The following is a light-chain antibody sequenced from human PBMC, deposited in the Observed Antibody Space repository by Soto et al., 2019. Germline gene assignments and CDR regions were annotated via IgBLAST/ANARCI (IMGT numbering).Light chain of an antibody. V-gene: IGLV2-8*01. CDR1: SSDVGAYNY. CDR3: SSYAGSDVFV. CDR2: EVS. J-gene: IGLJ1*01. Sequence: QSALAQPPSASGSPGQSVAISCTGTSSDVGAYNYVAWYQQHPGKVPKLMIYEVSKRPSGVPDRFSGSKSGSTASLTVSGLQADDEADYYSSSYAGSDVFVFXTGPKVTVL.